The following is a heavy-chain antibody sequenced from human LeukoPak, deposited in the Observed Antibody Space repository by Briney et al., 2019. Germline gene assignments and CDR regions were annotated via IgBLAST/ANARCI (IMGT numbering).Heavy chain of an antibody. CDR3: AKWYSGSYDFDY. D-gene: IGHD1-26*01. CDR1: GFTFSSYE. CDR2: ISSSGSSI. Sequence: GGSLRLSCAASGFTFSSYEMNWVRQAPGKGLEWVSYISSSGSSIYYADSVKGRFTISRNNAKNSLYLQMNSLRAEDTSLYYCAKWYSGSYDFDYWGQGTLVTVSS. V-gene: IGHV3-48*03. J-gene: IGHJ4*02.